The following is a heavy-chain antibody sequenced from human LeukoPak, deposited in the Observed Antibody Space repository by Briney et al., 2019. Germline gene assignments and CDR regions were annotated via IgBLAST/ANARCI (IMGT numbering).Heavy chain of an antibody. CDR3: ARLGRGSYDY. V-gene: IGHV3-23*01. CDR1: GFTFSSYA. J-gene: IGHJ4*02. D-gene: IGHD1-26*01. CDR2: ISGSGGST. Sequence: PGGSLRLSCAASGFTFSSYAMSWVRQAPGKGLEWVSAISGSGGSTYYADSVKGRFTISRDNSKDTLYLQMNSLRAEDTAVYYCARLGRGSYDYWGQGTLVTVSS.